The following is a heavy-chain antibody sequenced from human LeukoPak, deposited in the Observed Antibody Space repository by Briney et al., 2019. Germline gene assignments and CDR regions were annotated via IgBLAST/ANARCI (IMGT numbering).Heavy chain of an antibody. Sequence: SQTLSLTCAVSGGSISSGGYSWSWIRQPPGKGLEWIGYIYYSGSTNYNPSLKSRVTISVDTSKNQFSLKLSSVTAADTAVYYCAGRYSYGPDAFDIWGQGTMVTVSS. CDR3: AGRYSYGPDAFDI. J-gene: IGHJ3*02. D-gene: IGHD5-18*01. CDR2: IYYSGST. CDR1: GGSISSGGYS. V-gene: IGHV4-30-4*07.